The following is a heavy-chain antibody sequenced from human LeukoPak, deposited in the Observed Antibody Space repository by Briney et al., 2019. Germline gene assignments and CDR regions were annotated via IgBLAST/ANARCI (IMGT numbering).Heavy chain of an antibody. CDR1: GGSISSYY. Sequence: PSETLSLTCTVSGGSISSYYWTWIRQPPGKELEWIGYVYSSGYTNYNPSPKSRVTISVDTSRNQFSLKLSSVTAADTAVYYCARRDCSSTSCPVDYWGQGTLVTVSS. CDR3: ARRDCSSTSCPVDY. V-gene: IGHV4-59*08. CDR2: VYSSGYT. J-gene: IGHJ4*02. D-gene: IGHD2-2*01.